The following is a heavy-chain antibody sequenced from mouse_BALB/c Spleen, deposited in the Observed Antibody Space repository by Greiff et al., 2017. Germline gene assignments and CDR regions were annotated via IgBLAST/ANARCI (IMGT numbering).Heavy chain of an antibody. D-gene: IGHD1-1*01. CDR2: ISNGGGST. CDR3: ARFAYYGSRYFDV. V-gene: IGHV5-12-2*01. J-gene: IGHJ1*01. CDR1: GFTFSSYT. Sequence: EVHLVESGGGLVQPGGSLKLSCAASGFTFSSYTMSWVRQTPEKRLEWVAYISNGGGSTYYPDTVKGRFTISRDNPKNTLFLQMTSLRSEDTAMYYCARFAYYGSRYFDVWGAGTTVTVSS.